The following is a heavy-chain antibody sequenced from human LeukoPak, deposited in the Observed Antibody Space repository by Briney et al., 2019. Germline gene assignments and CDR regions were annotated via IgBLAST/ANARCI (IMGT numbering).Heavy chain of an antibody. CDR1: GFTFSSYW. CDR3: ATDRRGSNDY. CDR2: MRQDGNEK. Sequence: GGSLRLSCVASGFTFSSYWMTRVRQAPGKGLEWVANMRQDGNEKYYVDSVRGRFTISRDNAKNSLYLQMNSLRAEDTAVYYCATDRRGSNDYWGQGTLVTVSS. V-gene: IGHV3-7*01. J-gene: IGHJ4*02. D-gene: IGHD3-10*01.